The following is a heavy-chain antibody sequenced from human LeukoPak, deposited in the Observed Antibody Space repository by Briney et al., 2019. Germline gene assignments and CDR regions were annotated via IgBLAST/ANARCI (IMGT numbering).Heavy chain of an antibody. CDR2: IYTSGST. CDR1: GGSISSGGYS. J-gene: IGHJ4*02. V-gene: IGHV4-61*02. CDR3: ARADDYCSGGSCSVFDY. D-gene: IGHD2-15*01. Sequence: SETLSLTCAVSGGSISSGGYSWSWIRQPAGKGLEWIGRIYTSGSTNYNPSLKSRVTMSVDTSKNQFPLKLSSVTAADTAVYYCARADDYCSGGSCSVFDYWGQGTLVTVSS.